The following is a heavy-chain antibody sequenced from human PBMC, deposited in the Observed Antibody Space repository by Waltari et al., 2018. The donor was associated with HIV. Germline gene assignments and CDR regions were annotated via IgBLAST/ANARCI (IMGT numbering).Heavy chain of an antibody. CDR2: IYTSGST. J-gene: IGHJ3*02. D-gene: IGHD3-3*01. CDR3: ARDVIFGVVRGAVDI. Sequence: QVQLQESGPGLVKPSQTLSLTCTVSGGSISSGSYYWSWIRQPAGQGLEWIGRIYTSGSTNYNPSLKSRVTISVDTAKNQFSLKLSSVTAADTAVYYCARDVIFGVVRGAVDIWGQGTMVTVSS. V-gene: IGHV4-61*02. CDR1: GGSISSGSYY.